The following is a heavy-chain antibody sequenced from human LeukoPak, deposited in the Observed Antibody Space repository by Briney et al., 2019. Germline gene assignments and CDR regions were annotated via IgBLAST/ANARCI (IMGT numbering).Heavy chain of an antibody. J-gene: IGHJ4*02. CDR3: ARQSYDVLTGYKKGGFDY. CDR2: IYHSGST. D-gene: IGHD3-9*01. CDR1: GGSISSYY. Sequence: SETLSLTCTVSGGSISSYYWSWIRQPPGKGLEWIGSIYHSGSTYYNPSLESRVTISVDTSKNQFSLKLSSVTAADTAVYYCARQSYDVLTGYKKGGFDYWGQGTLVTVSS. V-gene: IGHV4-59*08.